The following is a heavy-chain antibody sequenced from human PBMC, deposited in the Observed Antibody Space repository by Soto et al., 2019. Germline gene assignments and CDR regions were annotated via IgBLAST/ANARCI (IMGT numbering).Heavy chain of an antibody. CDR3: ASSTGRRDYFDY. V-gene: IGHV4-39*01. CDR1: GGSISSSTYY. CDR2: FYYSAST. J-gene: IGHJ4*02. Sequence: QLQLQESGPGLVKPSETLSLTCTVSGGSISSSTYYWGWIRQPPGKGLEWIGSFYYSASTYYNPSLKSRVTISVGTSKNQFSLRLSSVTAADTAVYFCASSTGRRDYFDYWGQGTLVTVSS. D-gene: IGHD1-1*01.